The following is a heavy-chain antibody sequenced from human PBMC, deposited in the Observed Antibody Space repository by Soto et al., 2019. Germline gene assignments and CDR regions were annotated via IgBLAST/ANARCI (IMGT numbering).Heavy chain of an antibody. J-gene: IGHJ4*02. V-gene: IGHV3-64*01. D-gene: IGHD5-12*01. Sequence: EVLLVESGGGLVQPGGSLRLSCAASGFTFRGYAMHWVHQAPGKGLEYVSRISSDGGSTYYVNSVKGRFAISRDNSKNTMYLQLGSLRTDDMAVYYCARDGVATRAFDYWGQGTLVTVSS. CDR2: ISSDGGST. CDR1: GFTFRGYA. CDR3: ARDGVATRAFDY.